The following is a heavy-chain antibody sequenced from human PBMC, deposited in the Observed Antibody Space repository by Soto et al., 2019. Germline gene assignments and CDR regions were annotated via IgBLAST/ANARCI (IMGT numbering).Heavy chain of an antibody. CDR2: IYYSGST. V-gene: IGHV4-59*01. CDR1: CGSISSYY. Sequence: SETLSLTCTVSCGSISSYYWSWIRQPPGKGLEWIGYIYYSGSTNYNPSLKSRVTISVDTSKNQFSLKLSSVTAADTAVYYCARGGFYDSSGYYYGLWVHGTRFTVSS. D-gene: IGHD3-22*01. J-gene: IGHJ4*01. CDR3: ARGGFYDSSGYYYGL.